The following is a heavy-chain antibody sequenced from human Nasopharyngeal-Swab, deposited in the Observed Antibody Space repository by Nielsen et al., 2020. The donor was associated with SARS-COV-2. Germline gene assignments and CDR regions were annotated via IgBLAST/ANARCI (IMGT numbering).Heavy chain of an antibody. CDR2: TYYRSKWYN. CDR3: ARARGAYGDYYYYYYTDV. V-gene: IGHV6-1*01. J-gene: IGHJ6*03. Sequence: QALSLTCAISGDSVSSSSAAWNWIRQSPSRGLEWLGRTYYRSKWYNDYAVSVKSRITINPDTSKNQFSLHLNSVTPEDTAVYYCARARGAYGDYYYYYYTDVWGKGTTVTVSS. CDR1: GDSVSSSSAA. D-gene: IGHD4-17*01.